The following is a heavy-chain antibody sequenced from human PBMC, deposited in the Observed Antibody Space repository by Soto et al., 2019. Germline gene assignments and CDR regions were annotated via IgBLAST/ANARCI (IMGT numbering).Heavy chain of an antibody. Sequence: PLRLACAASGFKFMSYSMNCFLQAPGKGLEWVSSISSSSSYIYYADSVKGRFTISRDNAKNSLYLQMNSLRAEDTAVYYCATAVVTASRWFDPWGQGTLVTVSS. CDR3: ATAVVTASRWFDP. CDR1: GFKFMSYS. J-gene: IGHJ5*02. V-gene: IGHV3-21*01. D-gene: IGHD2-21*02. CDR2: ISSSSSYI.